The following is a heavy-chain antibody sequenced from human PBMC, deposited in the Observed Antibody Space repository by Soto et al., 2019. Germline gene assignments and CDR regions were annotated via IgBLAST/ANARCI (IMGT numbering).Heavy chain of an antibody. CDR3: ARERETMQGDWFDL. V-gene: IGHV3-30-3*01. CDR2: ISYDGSNK. Sequence: GGSLRLSCAASGFTFSSYAMHWVRQAPGKGLEWVAVISYDGSNKYYADSVKGRFTISRDNSKNTLYLQMNSLRAEDTAVYYCARERETMQGDWFDLWGQGTLVTVSS. J-gene: IGHJ5*02. CDR1: GFTFSSYA. D-gene: IGHD2-2*01.